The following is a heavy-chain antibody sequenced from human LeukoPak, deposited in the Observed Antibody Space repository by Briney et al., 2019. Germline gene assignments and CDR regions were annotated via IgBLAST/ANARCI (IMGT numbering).Heavy chain of an antibody. Sequence: PGGSLRLSCAASGFTFSSYEMNWVRQAPGKGLEWVSYISSSGTTIYYADSVKGRFTISRDNAKSSLYLQMNSLRAEDTAVYYCAIPPITGTASWGQGTLVTVSS. CDR2: ISSSGTTI. CDR1: GFTFSSYE. D-gene: IGHD1-20*01. J-gene: IGHJ4*02. V-gene: IGHV3-48*03. CDR3: AIPPITGTAS.